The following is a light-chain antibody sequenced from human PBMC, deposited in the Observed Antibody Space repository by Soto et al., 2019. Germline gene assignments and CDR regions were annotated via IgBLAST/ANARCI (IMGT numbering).Light chain of an antibody. J-gene: IGLJ3*02. CDR2: EVS. CDR3: CSYAGSSSWV. V-gene: IGLV2-23*02. CDR1: SRDVGSYNL. Sequence: QSVLTQPASVSGSPGQSITISCTGTSRDVGSYNLVSWYQQHPGKAPKLMIYEVSKRPSGVSNRFSGSKSGNTASLTISGLQAEDEADYYCCSYAGSSSWVFGGGTKLTVL.